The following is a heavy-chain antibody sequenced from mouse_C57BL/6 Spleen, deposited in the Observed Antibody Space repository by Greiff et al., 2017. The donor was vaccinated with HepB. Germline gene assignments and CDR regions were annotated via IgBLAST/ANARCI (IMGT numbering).Heavy chain of an antibody. CDR1: GYTFTSYW. J-gene: IGHJ2*01. V-gene: IGHV1S81*02. CDR2: TNPTNGRT. CDR3: ARSKKIVATYFDY. D-gene: IGHD1-1*01. Sequence: VQLQQSGAELVKAGASVKMSCKASGYTFTSYWMHWVKQRLGQGLEWFAETNPTNGRTSYNEKFKSKATLTVDKSSSTAYMLLSGPTCEDSAVYYCARSKKIVATYFDYWGQGTTLTVSS.